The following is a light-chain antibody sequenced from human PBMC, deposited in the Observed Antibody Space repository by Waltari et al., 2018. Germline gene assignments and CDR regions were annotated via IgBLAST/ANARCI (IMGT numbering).Light chain of an antibody. CDR3: YSATDNIVL. CDR2: KDT. V-gene: IGLV3-27*01. Sequence: YDLTQPSSVSVFPGQTARITCSGDLLAKQYTRRFQHKPGQAPVLVIYKDTVRPSGIPERFSGSSSGTTVTLTINGAQAEDEADYYCYSATDNIVLFGGGTKLTVL. J-gene: IGLJ2*01. CDR1: LLAKQY.